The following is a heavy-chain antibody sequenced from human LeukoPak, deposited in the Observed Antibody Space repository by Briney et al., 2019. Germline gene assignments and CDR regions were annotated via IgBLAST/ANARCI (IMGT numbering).Heavy chain of an antibody. J-gene: IGHJ4*02. CDR2: ISGSGGNT. CDR3: ARFRTWGDKAFDY. V-gene: IGHV3-23*01. CDR1: GFTFSSYA. D-gene: IGHD2-21*02. Sequence: GGSLRLSCAASGFTFSSYAMSWVRKAPGKGLEWVSVISGSGGNTYYADSVKGRFTISRDNSKNTLYLQLNSLRAEDTAVYYCARFRTWGDKAFDYWGQGTLVTVSS.